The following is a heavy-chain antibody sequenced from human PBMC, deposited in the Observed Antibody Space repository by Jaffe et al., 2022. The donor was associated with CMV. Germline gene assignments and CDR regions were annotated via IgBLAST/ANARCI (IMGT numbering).Heavy chain of an antibody. Sequence: VQLVESGGGLVKPGGSLRLSCAASGFTFSDAWMSWVRQAPGKGLEWVGRIKSNGGTTEYAAPVQGRFAISRDDSKNTLFLQMNSLKTEDTAVYYCTNQKIGADCFDIWGQGTMVTVSS. D-gene: IGHD2-21*01. CDR1: GFTFSDAW. CDR3: TNQKIGADCFDI. J-gene: IGHJ3*02. V-gene: IGHV3-15*01. CDR2: IKSNGGTT.